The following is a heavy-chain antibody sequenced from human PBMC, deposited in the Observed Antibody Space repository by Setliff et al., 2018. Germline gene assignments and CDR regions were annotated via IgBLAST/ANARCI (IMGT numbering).Heavy chain of an antibody. Sequence: PSETLSLTCSVSGGSISSGSDYWTWIRQPAGKGLEWIGEINHSGNTNYNPSLTSRVSISVDTSKNQFSLKLTSVTAADTAVYFCARASFKRWPPNYFYYYMDVWAKGTAVTVSS. V-gene: IGHV4-61*10. CDR2: INHSGNT. J-gene: IGHJ6*03. CDR3: ARASFKRWPPNYFYYYMDV. D-gene: IGHD6-19*01. CDR1: GGSISSGSDY.